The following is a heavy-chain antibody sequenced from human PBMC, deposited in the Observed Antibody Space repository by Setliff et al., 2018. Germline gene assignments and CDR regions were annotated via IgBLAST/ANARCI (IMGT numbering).Heavy chain of an antibody. CDR1: GYTFTGYY. Sequence: GASVKVSCKASGYTFTGYYMHWVRQAPGQGLEWMGWINPNSGGTNYAQKFQGWATMTRDTSISTAYMELSRLRSEDTAVYYCARGRHPPWSGYPYYYMDVWGKGTTVTVS. CDR2: INPNSGGT. J-gene: IGHJ6*03. V-gene: IGHV1-2*04. D-gene: IGHD3-3*01. CDR3: ARGRHPPWSGYPYYYMDV.